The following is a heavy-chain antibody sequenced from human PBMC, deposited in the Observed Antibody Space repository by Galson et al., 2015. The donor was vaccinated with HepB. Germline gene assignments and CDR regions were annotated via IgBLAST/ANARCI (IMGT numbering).Heavy chain of an antibody. J-gene: IGHJ4*02. CDR2: ISGSGGST. CDR1: GFTFSSYA. CDR3: AKLGGRSSGWRGGFDY. V-gene: IGHV3-23*01. D-gene: IGHD6-19*01. Sequence: LRLSCAASGFTFSSYAMSWVRQAPGKGLEWVSAISGSGGSTYYADSVKGRFTISRDNSKNTLYLQMNSLRAEDTAVYYCAKLGGRSSGWRGGFDYWGQGTLVTVSS.